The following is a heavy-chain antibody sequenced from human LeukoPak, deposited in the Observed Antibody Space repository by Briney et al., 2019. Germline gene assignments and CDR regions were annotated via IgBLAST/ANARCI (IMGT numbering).Heavy chain of an antibody. D-gene: IGHD3-3*01. CDR2: ISAYNGNT. CDR3: ARGYYDFWSGYSAPYYYYYYMDV. CDR1: GYTFTSYG. Sequence: ASVKVSCKASGYTFTSYGISWVRQAPGQGLEWMGWISAYNGNTNYAQKLQGRVTMTTDTSTSTAYMELRSLRSDDTAVYYCARGYYDFWSGYSAPYYYYYYMDVWGKGTTVTVSS. V-gene: IGHV1-18*01. J-gene: IGHJ6*03.